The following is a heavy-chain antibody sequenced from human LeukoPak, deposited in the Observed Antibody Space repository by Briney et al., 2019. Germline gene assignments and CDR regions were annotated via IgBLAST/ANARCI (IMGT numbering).Heavy chain of an antibody. CDR2: ISYDGSNQ. V-gene: IGHV3-33*03. J-gene: IGHJ4*02. Sequence: GSLRLSCAASGFTFSNYGIHWVRQAPGKGLEWMSVISYDGSNQYYADSVKGRFTISRDNAKNTLYLQMNSLRAEDTAVYYCAKDAAGPEYWGQGTLVTVSS. CDR1: GFTFSNYG. CDR3: AKDAAGPEY. D-gene: IGHD6-13*01.